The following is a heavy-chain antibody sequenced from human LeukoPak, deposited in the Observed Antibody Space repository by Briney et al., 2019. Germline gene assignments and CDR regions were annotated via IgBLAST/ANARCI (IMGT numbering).Heavy chain of an antibody. V-gene: IGHV3-30-3*01. J-gene: IGHJ6*02. Sequence: GGSLRLSCAASGFTFSSYAMHWVRQAPGKGLEWVAVISYDGSNKYYADSVKGRFTISRDNSKNTLYLQMNSLRAEDTAVYYCARVFGTAHYYYGMDVWGQGTTVTVSS. CDR2: ISYDGSNK. CDR1: GFTFSSYA. D-gene: IGHD1-1*01. CDR3: ARVFGTAHYYYGMDV.